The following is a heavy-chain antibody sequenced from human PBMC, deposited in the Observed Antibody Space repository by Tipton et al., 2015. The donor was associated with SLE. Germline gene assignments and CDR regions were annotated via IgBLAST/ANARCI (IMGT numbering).Heavy chain of an antibody. CDR3: ARGLKGWLQFKSWYFDL. CDR1: GGSFSGYY. Sequence: TLSLTCAVYGGSFSGYYWSWIRQPPGKGLEWIGEINYSGNTNYNPSLKSRVTISVDTSKNHFSLKLSSVAAADTAVYYCARGLKGWLQFKSWYFDLWGRGTLVTVSS. CDR2: INYSGNT. D-gene: IGHD5-24*01. V-gene: IGHV4-34*01. J-gene: IGHJ2*01.